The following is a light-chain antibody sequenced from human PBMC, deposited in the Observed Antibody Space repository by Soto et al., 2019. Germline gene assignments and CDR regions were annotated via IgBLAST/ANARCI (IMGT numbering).Light chain of an antibody. J-gene: IGLJ3*02. CDR3: CSYALNYVV. CDR1: SHDIGGYKY. CDR2: DVS. V-gene: IGLV2-14*03. Sequence: QSALTQPASVSGSPGQSITISCTGTSHDIGGYKYVSWYQQHPGKGPKLFIYDVSKRPSGVPHRFSGSKSGNTASLTISGLQAGDEADYYCCSYALNYVVFGGGTKLTVL.